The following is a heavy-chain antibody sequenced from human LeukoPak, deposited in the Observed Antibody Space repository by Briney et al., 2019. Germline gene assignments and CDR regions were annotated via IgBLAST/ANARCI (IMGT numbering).Heavy chain of an antibody. Sequence: GASVKVSCKVSGYTLTELSMHWVRQAPGKGLEWMGGFDPEDGETIYSQKSQRRVTMTEDTSTDTAYMELSSLRSEDTAVYYCARGRGLRYFLTDWFDPWGQGTLVTVSS. CDR1: GYTLTELS. CDR3: ARGRGLRYFLTDWFDP. D-gene: IGHD3-9*01. V-gene: IGHV1-24*01. J-gene: IGHJ5*02. CDR2: FDPEDGET.